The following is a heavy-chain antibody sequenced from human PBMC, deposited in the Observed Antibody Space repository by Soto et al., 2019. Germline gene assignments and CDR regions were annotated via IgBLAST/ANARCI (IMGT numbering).Heavy chain of an antibody. D-gene: IGHD5-12*01. CDR1: GYTFISYG. J-gene: IGHJ2*01. CDR3: ARDMAATMIRAGDWYFDL. V-gene: IGHV1-18*01. CDR2: ISAYNGNT. Sequence: ASVKVSCKASGYTFISYGISWVRQAPGQGLEWMGWISAYNGNTNYAQKLQGRVTMTTDTSTSTAYMELRSLRSDDTAVYYCARDMAATMIRAGDWYFDLWGRGXLVTVYS.